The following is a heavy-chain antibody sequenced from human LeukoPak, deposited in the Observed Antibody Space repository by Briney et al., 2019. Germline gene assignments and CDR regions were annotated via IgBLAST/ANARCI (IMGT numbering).Heavy chain of an antibody. CDR1: GGTFISYA. D-gene: IGHD4-17*01. CDR2: IIPIFGTA. CDR3: VSGMTTVTTRQFDY. Sequence: SVTVSFKASGGTFISYAISWVRQAPGQGLEWMGWIIPIFGTANYAQKFQGRVTIAADKSTSKAYMELSSLRSEDTAVYYCVSGMTTVTTRQFDYWGQGTLVTVSS. J-gene: IGHJ4*02. V-gene: IGHV1-69*06.